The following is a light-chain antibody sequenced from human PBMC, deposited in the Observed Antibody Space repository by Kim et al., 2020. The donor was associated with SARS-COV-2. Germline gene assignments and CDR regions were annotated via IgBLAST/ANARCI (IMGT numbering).Light chain of an antibody. CDR1: SLRSYY. J-gene: IGLJ2*01. CDR2: GRN. CDR3: QSRDSGGNVV. Sequence: SSELTQDPAVSVALGQTVRITCQGDSLRSYYATWYQQKPRQAPLLVIFGRNNRPSGIPDRFSGSTSGNTASLTISGDQAEDEADFYCQSRDSGGNVVFGGGPTLTVL. V-gene: IGLV3-19*01.